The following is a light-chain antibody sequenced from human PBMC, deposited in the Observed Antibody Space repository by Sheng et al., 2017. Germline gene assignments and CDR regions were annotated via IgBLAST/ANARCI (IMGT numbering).Light chain of an antibody. CDR2: GAT. Sequence: EIVLTQSPATLSLSPGESATLSCRASQSVATSLAWYQQKPGQAPRLLIYGATNRATGTPDRFSGSGFGTDFTLTITSLEPEDYAVYYCQQYGSSPLAFGQGTKVEIK. J-gene: IGKJ1*01. CDR1: QSVATS. CDR3: QQYGSSPLA. V-gene: IGKV3-20*01.